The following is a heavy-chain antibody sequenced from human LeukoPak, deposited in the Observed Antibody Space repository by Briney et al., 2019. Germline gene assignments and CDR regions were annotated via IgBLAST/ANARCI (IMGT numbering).Heavy chain of an antibody. D-gene: IGHD4-17*01. CDR3: ARDRDYGDDECFFDY. V-gene: IGHV1-69*13. J-gene: IGHJ4*02. CDR2: IIPIFGTA. Sequence: GASVKLSCKASGGTFSSYAISWVRQAPGQGLEWMGGIIPIFGTANYAQKFQGRVTITADESTSTAYMELSSLRSEDTAVYYCARDRDYGDDECFFDYWGQGTLVTVSS. CDR1: GGTFSSYA.